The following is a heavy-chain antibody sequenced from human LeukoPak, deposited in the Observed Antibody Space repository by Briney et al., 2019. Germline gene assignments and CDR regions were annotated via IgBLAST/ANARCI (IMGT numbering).Heavy chain of an antibody. D-gene: IGHD3-9*01. J-gene: IGHJ2*01. Sequence: GRPLRLSCAASGFTFSSYGMHWVRQAPGKGLEWVAVVWYDGSNKYYADSVKGRFTISRDNSKNTLYLQMNSLRAEDTAVYYCAGSYRLVWYFDLWGRGTLVTVSS. V-gene: IGHV3-33*01. CDR1: GFTFSSYG. CDR3: AGSYRLVWYFDL. CDR2: VWYDGSNK.